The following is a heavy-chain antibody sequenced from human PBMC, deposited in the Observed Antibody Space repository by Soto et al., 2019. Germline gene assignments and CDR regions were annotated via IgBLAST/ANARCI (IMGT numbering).Heavy chain of an antibody. Sequence: EVQLVESGGGLVKPGGSLRLSCAASGFTFSSYSMNWVRQAPGKGLEWVSSISSSSSYIYYADSVKGRFTISRDNAKNSLYLQMNSLRAEDTAVYYCARGPGLGYSGYDWVNYYYYYYMDVWGKGTTVTVSS. CDR2: ISSSSSYI. V-gene: IGHV3-21*01. J-gene: IGHJ6*03. D-gene: IGHD5-12*01. CDR1: GFTFSSYS. CDR3: ARGPGLGYSGYDWVNYYYYYYMDV.